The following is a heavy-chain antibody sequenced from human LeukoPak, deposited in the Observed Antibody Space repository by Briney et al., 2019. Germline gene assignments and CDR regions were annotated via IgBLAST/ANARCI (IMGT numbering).Heavy chain of an antibody. CDR2: ISYDGSNK. V-gene: IGHV3-30-3*01. D-gene: IGHD3-10*01. Sequence: PGGSLRLSCAASGFTFSSYAMHWVRQAPGKGLEWVAVISYDGSNKYYADSVKGRFTISRDNSKNTLYLQMSSLRAEDTAVYYCASPGGLLWFGELYYWGQGTLVTVSS. CDR3: ASPGGLLWFGELYY. CDR1: GFTFSSYA. J-gene: IGHJ4*02.